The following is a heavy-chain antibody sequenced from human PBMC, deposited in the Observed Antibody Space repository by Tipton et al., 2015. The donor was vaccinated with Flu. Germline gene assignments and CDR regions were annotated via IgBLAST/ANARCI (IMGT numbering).Heavy chain of an antibody. CDR2: IYHSGST. J-gene: IGHJ4*02. Sequence: TLSLTCAVSGGSISSSNWWSWVRQPPGKGLEWIGEIYHSGSTNYNPSLKSRVTISVDKSKNQFSLKLSSVTAADTALYYCASWLSSSWYSSYFDYWGQGTLVTVSS. D-gene: IGHD6-13*01. CDR3: ASWLSSSWYSSYFDY. CDR1: GGSISSSNW. V-gene: IGHV4-4*02.